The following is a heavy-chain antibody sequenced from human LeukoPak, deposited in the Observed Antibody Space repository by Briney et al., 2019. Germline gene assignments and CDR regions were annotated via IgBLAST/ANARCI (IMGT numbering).Heavy chain of an antibody. D-gene: IGHD2-21*01. V-gene: IGHV6-1*01. Sequence: SQTLSLTCAISGGRVSSNSVAWIWIRQSPSRGLEWLGRTYYRSRWYDDFAESVKSRITIHPDTSKNQFSLQLNSVTPEDTAVYFCARGRIAYYGLDVWGQGTTVTVSS. CDR3: ARGRIAYYGLDV. CDR1: GGRVSSNSVA. CDR2: TYYRSRWYD. J-gene: IGHJ6*02.